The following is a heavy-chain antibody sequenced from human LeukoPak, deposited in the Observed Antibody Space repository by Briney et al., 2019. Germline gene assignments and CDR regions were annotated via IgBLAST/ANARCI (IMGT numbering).Heavy chain of an antibody. J-gene: IGHJ4*02. D-gene: IGHD6-13*01. CDR3: AKGWYAGIAAAGNFDY. Sequence: PGRSLRLSCAASGFTFSSYGMHWVRLAPGKGLERVGVISYDGSDKYYADSVKGRLAIPRENSKNTLYFQMNSLRAGHTAVVYCAKGWYAGIAAAGNFDYWGQGTLVTVSS. CDR2: ISYDGSDK. V-gene: IGHV3-30*18. CDR1: GFTFSSYG.